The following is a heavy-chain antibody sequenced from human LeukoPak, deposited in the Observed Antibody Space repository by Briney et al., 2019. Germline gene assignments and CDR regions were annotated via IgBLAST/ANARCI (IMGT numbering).Heavy chain of an antibody. CDR2: VSGNGAGT. CDR3: AKTPWYSSGWSTDY. CDR1: RFTFSSYA. V-gene: IGHV3-23*01. J-gene: IGHJ4*02. D-gene: IGHD6-13*01. Sequence: QTGGSLRLSCAASRFTFSSYAMSWVRQAPGKGLEWVSGVSGNGAGTYYADSVKGRFTISRDNSKNMLYLQMNSLRAEDTAVYYCAKTPWYSSGWSTDYWGQGTLVTVSS.